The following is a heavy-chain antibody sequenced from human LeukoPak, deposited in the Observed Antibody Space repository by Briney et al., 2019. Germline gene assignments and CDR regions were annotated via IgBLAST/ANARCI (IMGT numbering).Heavy chain of an antibody. Sequence: SETLSLTCTVSGYSISSGYYWGWIRQPPGKGLEWIGSIYHSGSTYYNPSLKSRVTISVDTSKNQFSLKLSSVTAADTAVYYCAVWFGEFDYYYYYMDVWGKGTTVTISS. V-gene: IGHV4-38-2*02. D-gene: IGHD3-10*01. J-gene: IGHJ6*03. CDR2: IYHSGST. CDR3: AVWFGEFDYYYYYMDV. CDR1: GYSISSGYY.